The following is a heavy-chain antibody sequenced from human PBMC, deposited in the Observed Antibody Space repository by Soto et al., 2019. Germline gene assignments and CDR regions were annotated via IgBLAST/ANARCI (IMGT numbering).Heavy chain of an antibody. V-gene: IGHV4-34*01. J-gene: IGHJ3*02. Sequence: QVQLQQWGAGLLKPSETLSLTCAVYGGSFSGYYWSWIRQPPGKGLEWIGEINHSGSTNYNPSLKSRVTISVDTSKNQFSLKLSSVTAADTAVYYCAREGSGYYLNDAFDIWGQETMVTVSS. CDR3: AREGSGYYLNDAFDI. D-gene: IGHD3-22*01. CDR2: INHSGST. CDR1: GGSFSGYY.